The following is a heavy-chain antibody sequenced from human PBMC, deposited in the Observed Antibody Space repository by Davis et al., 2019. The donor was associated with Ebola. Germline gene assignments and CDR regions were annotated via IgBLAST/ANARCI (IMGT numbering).Heavy chain of an antibody. D-gene: IGHD1-26*01. CDR2: INHSGST. Sequence: MPSETLSLTCAVYGGSFSGYYWNWIRQPPGKGLEWIGEINHSGSTNYNPSLKSRVTISVDTSKNQFSLKLSSVTAADTAVYYCARDRQYSGSYYYYYGMDVWGKGTTVTVSS. CDR3: ARDRQYSGSYYYYYGMDV. V-gene: IGHV4-34*01. CDR1: GGSFSGYY. J-gene: IGHJ6*04.